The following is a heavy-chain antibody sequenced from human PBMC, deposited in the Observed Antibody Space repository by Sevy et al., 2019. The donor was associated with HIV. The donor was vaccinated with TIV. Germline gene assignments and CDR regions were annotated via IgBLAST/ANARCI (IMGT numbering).Heavy chain of an antibody. CDR1: GFPFNDHA. J-gene: IGHJ6*02. CDR3: AKDINRGCDGVNCYSYYYYFYGLDV. Sequence: GGSLRLSCAASGFPFNDHAMHWVRQVPGKGLEWVSGVSWNSRYIGYADSVKGRFTFSRDNARHFLYLEMNSLRPEDTALYYCAKDINRGCDGVNCYSYYYYFYGLDVWGQGTTVTVSS. D-gene: IGHD2-21*01. CDR2: VSWNSRYI. V-gene: IGHV3-9*01.